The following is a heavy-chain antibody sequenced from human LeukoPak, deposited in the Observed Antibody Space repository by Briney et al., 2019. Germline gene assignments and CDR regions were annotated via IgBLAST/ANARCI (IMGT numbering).Heavy chain of an antibody. J-gene: IGHJ4*02. D-gene: IGHD6-13*01. Sequence: SETLSLTCTVSGGSISSTSNYWGWIRQPPGKGLEWIGSIYYSGSTYYNPSLKSRVTISVDTSKNQFSLKLSSVTAADTAVYYCARGGSSSWYYFDYWGQGTLVTVSS. CDR3: ARGGSSSWYYFDY. CDR2: IYYSGST. CDR1: GGSISSTSNY. V-gene: IGHV4-39*07.